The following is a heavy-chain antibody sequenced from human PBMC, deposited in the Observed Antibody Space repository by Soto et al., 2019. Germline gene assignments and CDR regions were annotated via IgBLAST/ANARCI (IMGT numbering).Heavy chain of an antibody. D-gene: IGHD2-2*02. CDR2: IYHSGST. V-gene: IGHV4-4*02. CDR3: ARVLCSITGCYSMSIDY. Sequence: SETLSLTCAVSGASISSSNWWSWVRQPPGKGLEWIGEIYHSGSTNYNPSLRSRVSISVDKSKNHFSLSLSSVTAADTAVYYCARVLCSITGCYSMSIDYWGQGTLVTVSS. J-gene: IGHJ4*02. CDR1: GASISSSNW.